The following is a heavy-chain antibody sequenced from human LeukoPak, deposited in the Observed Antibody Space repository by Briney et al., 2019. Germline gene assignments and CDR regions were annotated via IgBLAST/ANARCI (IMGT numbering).Heavy chain of an antibody. CDR2: IWYDGSNK. V-gene: IGHV3-33*01. CDR1: GFTFSSYG. CDR3: ARERAAMVTIDY. D-gene: IGHD5-18*01. Sequence: PGGSLRLSCAASGFTFSSYGMHWVRQAPGKGLEWVAVIWYDGSNKYYADSVKGRFTISRDNSKNTLYLQMNSLRAEDTAVYYCARERAAMVTIDYWGQGTLVTVSS. J-gene: IGHJ4*02.